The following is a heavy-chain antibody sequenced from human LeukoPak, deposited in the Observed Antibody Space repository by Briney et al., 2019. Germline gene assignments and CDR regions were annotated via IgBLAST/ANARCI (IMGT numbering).Heavy chain of an antibody. D-gene: IGHD3-22*01. CDR3: AASAYYDSSGAEFDY. CDR1: GYTFTSYG. CDR2: ISAYNGNT. Sequence: ASVKVSCKASGYTFTSYGISWVRQAPGQGLEWMGWISAYNGNTNYAQKLQGRVTMTTDTSTSTAYMELRSLRSDDTAVHYCAASAYYDSSGAEFDYWGQGTLVTVSS. J-gene: IGHJ4*02. V-gene: IGHV1-18*01.